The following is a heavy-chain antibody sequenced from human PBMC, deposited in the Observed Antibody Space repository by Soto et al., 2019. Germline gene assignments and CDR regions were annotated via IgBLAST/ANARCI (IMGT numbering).Heavy chain of an antibody. J-gene: IGHJ6*02. CDR1: GYTFSRFS. CDR3: ARRRAASAVYSMDV. V-gene: IGHV1-18*01. Sequence: QVQLVQSGAEVRKPGASVKVSCKASGYTFSRFSITWVRQAPGQALEWMGWISADNGNKNYGQKFQERVTLTTDTSTNTAYMELRSLRSDDTAVYFCARRRAASAVYSMDVWGQGTTVTVSS. D-gene: IGHD6-13*01. CDR2: ISADNGNK.